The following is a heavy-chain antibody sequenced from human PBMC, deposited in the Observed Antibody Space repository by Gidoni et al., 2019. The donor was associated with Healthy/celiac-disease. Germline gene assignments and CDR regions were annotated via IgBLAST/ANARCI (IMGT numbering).Heavy chain of an antibody. CDR1: GYTFTSYG. Sequence: QVQLVQSGAEVKKPGASVKVSCKASGYTFTSYGLSWVRQAPGQGLEWMGWFSAYNGNTNYAQKLQGRVTMTTDTSTSTAYMELRSLRSDDTAVYYCARGTQQGYCSSTSCYKSSYYFDYWGQGTLVTVSS. J-gene: IGHJ4*02. CDR3: ARGTQQGYCSSTSCYKSSYYFDY. CDR2: FSAYNGNT. D-gene: IGHD2-2*02. V-gene: IGHV1-18*01.